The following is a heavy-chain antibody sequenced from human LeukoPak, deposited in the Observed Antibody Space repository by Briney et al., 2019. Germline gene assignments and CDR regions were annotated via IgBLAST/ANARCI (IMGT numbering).Heavy chain of an antibody. CDR2: MYYSGST. V-gene: IGHV4-39*01. CDR3: ARSSSGWYISVDY. J-gene: IGHJ4*02. D-gene: IGHD6-19*01. Sequence: SETLSLTCTVSGGSISSSSYYWGWIRQPPGKGLEWIGSMYYSGSTYYNPSLKSRVTISVDTSKNQFSLKLSSVTAADTAVYYCARSSSGWYISVDYWGQGTLVTVSP. CDR1: GGSISSSSYY.